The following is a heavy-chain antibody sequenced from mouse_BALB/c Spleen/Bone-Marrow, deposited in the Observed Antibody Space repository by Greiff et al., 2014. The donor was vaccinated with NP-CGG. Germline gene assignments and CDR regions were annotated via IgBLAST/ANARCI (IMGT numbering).Heavy chain of an antibody. CDR3: ARSGERYGAMDY. CDR2: ISDGGGYT. CDR1: GFTFSDYY. V-gene: IGHV5-4*02. D-gene: IGHD2-10*02. J-gene: IGHJ4*01. Sequence: EVQRVESGGGLVKPGGSLKLSCAASGFTFSDYYMYRVRQTPEKRLEWVATISDGGGYTYYPDSVWGRFTISRDNAKNNLYLQMSSLKSEDTAMYYCARSGERYGAMDYWGQGTSVTVFS.